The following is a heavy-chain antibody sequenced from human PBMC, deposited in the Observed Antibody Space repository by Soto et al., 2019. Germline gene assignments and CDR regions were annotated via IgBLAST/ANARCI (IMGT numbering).Heavy chain of an antibody. Sequence: GESLKISCKGSGYSFTSYWIGWVRQMPGKGLEWMGIIYPGDSDTRYSPSFQGQVTISADKSISTAYLQGSSLKASDTAMYYCARHDKIDRAIGLDWGQGTLVTVSS. V-gene: IGHV5-51*01. CDR2: IYPGDSDT. D-gene: IGHD2-2*01. J-gene: IGHJ4*02. CDR1: GYSFTSYW. CDR3: ARHDKIDRAIGLD.